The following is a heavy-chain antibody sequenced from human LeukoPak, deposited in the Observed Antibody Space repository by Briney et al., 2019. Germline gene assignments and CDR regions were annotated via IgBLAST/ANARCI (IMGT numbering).Heavy chain of an antibody. CDR3: ARQGFGVVQMDV. CDR2: IYYSGST. J-gene: IGHJ6*04. V-gene: IGHV4-39*01. CDR1: GGSISSSSYY. Sequence: SETLSLTCTVSGGSISSSSYYWGWIRQPPGKGLEWIGSIYYSGSTYYNPSLKSRVTISVDTSKNQFSLKLSSVTAADTAVYYCARQGFGVVQMDVWGKGTPVTFSS. D-gene: IGHD3-3*01.